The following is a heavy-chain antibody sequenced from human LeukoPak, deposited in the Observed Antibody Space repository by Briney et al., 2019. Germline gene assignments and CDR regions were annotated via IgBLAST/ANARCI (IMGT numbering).Heavy chain of an antibody. V-gene: IGHV3-53*01. J-gene: IGHJ6*02. D-gene: IGHD2/OR15-2a*01. CDR2: IYGGGST. CDR1: GFTVSDNY. Sequence: GGSLRLSCAASGFTVSDNYMSWVRQAPGKGLEWVSVIYGGGSTYYADSVKGRFTISRDNSNNTVYLRMNSLRAEDTAVYYCARDLTIVASPYFYYGMDVWGQGTTVTVSS. CDR3: ARDLTIVASPYFYYGMDV.